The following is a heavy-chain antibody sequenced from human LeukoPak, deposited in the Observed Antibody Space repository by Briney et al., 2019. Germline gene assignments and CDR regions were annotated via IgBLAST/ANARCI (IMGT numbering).Heavy chain of an antibody. CDR2: INPNSGGT. V-gene: IGHV1-2*02. Sequence: GASVKVSCKASGYTFTGYYMHWVRQAPGQGLEWMGWINPNSGGTNYAQKFQGRVTMTRDTSISTAYMELSRLRSDDTAVYYCARAVRWDGYNPFDYWGQGTLVTVSS. J-gene: IGHJ4*02. CDR3: ARAVRWDGYNPFDY. CDR1: GYTFTGYY. D-gene: IGHD5-24*01.